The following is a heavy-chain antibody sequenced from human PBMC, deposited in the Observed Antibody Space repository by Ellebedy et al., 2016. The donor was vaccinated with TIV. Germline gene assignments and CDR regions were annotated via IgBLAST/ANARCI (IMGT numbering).Heavy chain of an antibody. V-gene: IGHV3-74*01. CDR1: GFTFSNYW. J-gene: IGHJ4*02. CDR3: ARAKAGTGSSDY. Sequence: GESLKISCAASGFTFSNYWMHWVRPAPGKGLVWVSRSNGDGSSISYADSVKGRFPISRDNAKNTLHLQRNSLRAEDTAVYYCARAKAGTGSSDYWGQGTLVTVSS. CDR2: SNGDGSSI. D-gene: IGHD3-10*01.